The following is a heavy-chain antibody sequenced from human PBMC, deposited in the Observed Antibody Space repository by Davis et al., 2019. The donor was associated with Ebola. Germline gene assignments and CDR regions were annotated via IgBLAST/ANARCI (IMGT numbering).Heavy chain of an antibody. CDR3: ARSTMSQDAFDI. V-gene: IGHV1-18*04. CDR2: ISAFKGKT. J-gene: IGHJ3*02. D-gene: IGHD3-10*02. Sequence: ASVKVSCKASSYSFVTYGISWVRQAPGQGLEWMGWISAFKGKTHYAQKFQGRITMTTDTSTSTAYMELKSLRSDDTAVYYCARSTMSQDAFDIWGQGTMVTVSS. CDR1: SYSFVTYG.